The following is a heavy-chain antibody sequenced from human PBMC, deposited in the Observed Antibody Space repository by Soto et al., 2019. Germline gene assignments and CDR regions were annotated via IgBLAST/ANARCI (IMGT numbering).Heavy chain of an antibody. J-gene: IGHJ3*02. Sequence: ASVKVSCKASGYTFTSYGISWVRQAPGQGLEWMGWISAYNGNTNYAQKLQGRVTMTTDTSTSTAYMELRSLRSDDTAVYYCARGRSSGWYDADAFDIWGQGTMVTVSS. D-gene: IGHD6-19*01. CDR3: ARGRSSGWYDADAFDI. CDR2: ISAYNGNT. V-gene: IGHV1-18*01. CDR1: GYTFTSYG.